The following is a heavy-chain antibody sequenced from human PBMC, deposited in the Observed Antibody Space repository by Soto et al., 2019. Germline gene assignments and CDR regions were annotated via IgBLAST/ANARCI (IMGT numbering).Heavy chain of an antibody. J-gene: IGHJ4*02. CDR3: ARIAAAGPNFDY. CDR1: GGSISSYY. D-gene: IGHD6-13*01. CDR2: IYYSGST. V-gene: IGHV4-59*12. Sequence: SETLSLTCTVSGGSISSYYWSWIRQPPGKGLEWIGYIYYSGSTNYNPSLKSRVTISVDTSKNQFSLKLSSVTAADTAVYYCARIAAAGPNFDYWGQGTLVTVSS.